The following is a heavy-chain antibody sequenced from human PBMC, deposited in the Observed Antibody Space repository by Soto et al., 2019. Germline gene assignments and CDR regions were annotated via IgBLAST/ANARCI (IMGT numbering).Heavy chain of an antibody. J-gene: IGHJ4*02. D-gene: IGHD3-22*01. V-gene: IGHV1-69*02. Sequence: SVKVSCKASGGTFSSYTISWVRQAPGQGLEWMGRIIPILGIANYAQKFQGRVTITADKSTSTAYMELSSLRSEDTAVYYCATKGKYYYDSSGYYYTDYWGQGTLVTVSS. CDR3: ATKGKYYYDSSGYYYTDY. CDR2: IIPILGIA. CDR1: GGTFSSYT.